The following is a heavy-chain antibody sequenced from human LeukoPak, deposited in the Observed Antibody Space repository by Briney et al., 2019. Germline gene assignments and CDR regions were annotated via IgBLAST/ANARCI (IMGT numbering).Heavy chain of an antibody. CDR3: AKDLTNGWGTFDY. J-gene: IGHJ4*02. CDR1: GFTVTNNY. V-gene: IGHV3-53*04. CDR2: IYSDGST. Sequence: PGGSLRLSCAASGFTVTNNYMNWVRQAPGKGLEWVSVIYSDGSTFYPDSVKGRFTISRHNSKNIVYLQMNSLRTEDTSVYYCAKDLTNGWGTFDYWGQGTLVTVS. D-gene: IGHD3-16*01.